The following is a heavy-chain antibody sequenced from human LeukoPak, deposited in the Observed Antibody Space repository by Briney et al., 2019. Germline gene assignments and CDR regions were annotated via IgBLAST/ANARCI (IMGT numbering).Heavy chain of an antibody. V-gene: IGHV4-34*01. Sequence: PSETLSLTCAVYGGSFSGYYWSWIRQPPGKGLEWIGEINHSGSTNYNPSLKSRVTISVDTSKNQFSLKLSSVTAADTAVYYCARMVRGVPLVWFDPWGQGTLVTVSS. CDR2: INHSGST. J-gene: IGHJ5*02. D-gene: IGHD3-10*01. CDR1: GGSFSGYY. CDR3: ARMVRGVPLVWFDP.